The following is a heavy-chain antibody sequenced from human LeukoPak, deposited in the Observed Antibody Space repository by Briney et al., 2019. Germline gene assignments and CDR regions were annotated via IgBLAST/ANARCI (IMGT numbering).Heavy chain of an antibody. CDR1: GFPFSDNN. J-gene: IGHJ4*02. CDR3: AKDYQWGFDY. Sequence: GGSLRLSCVASGFPFSDNNMHWVRQAPGKGLEWLMFIDDYGSSKNYVDSVKGRFTISRDNSKNTVYLQMNSLRADDTAVYYCAKDYQWGFDYWGQGTLVTVSS. CDR2: IDDYGSSK. V-gene: IGHV3-30*02. D-gene: IGHD1-26*01.